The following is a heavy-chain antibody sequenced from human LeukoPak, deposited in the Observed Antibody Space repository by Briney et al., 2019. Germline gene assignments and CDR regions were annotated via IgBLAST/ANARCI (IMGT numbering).Heavy chain of an antibody. J-gene: IGHJ4*02. CDR3: ARTNGVSKFDY. D-gene: IGHD2-8*01. CDR2: ISTSGNTI. CDR1: GFTFSDYY. Sequence: PGGSLRLSCAASGFTFSDYYMSWIRQAPGKGLGWVSYISTSGNTIYYADSVKGRFTISRDNAKNSLYLQMNSLRADDTAVYYCARTNGVSKFDYWGQGTLVTVSS. V-gene: IGHV3-11*04.